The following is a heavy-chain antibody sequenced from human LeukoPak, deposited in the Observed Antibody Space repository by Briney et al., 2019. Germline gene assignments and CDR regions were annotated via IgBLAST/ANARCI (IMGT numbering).Heavy chain of an antibody. D-gene: IGHD1-26*01. CDR1: GFTFSSYW. CDR3: ARDGRIVGATLDY. V-gene: IGHV3-7*01. Sequence: PGGSLSLSCAASGFTFSSYWMSWVRQAPGKGLEWVANIKQDGSEKYYVDSVKGRFTISRDNAKNSLYLQMNSLRAEDTAVYYCARDGRIVGATLDYWGQGTLVTVSS. CDR2: IKQDGSEK. J-gene: IGHJ4*02.